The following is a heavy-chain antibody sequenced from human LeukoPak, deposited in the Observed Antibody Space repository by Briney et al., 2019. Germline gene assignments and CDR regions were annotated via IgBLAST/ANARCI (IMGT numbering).Heavy chain of an antibody. V-gene: IGHV4-59*01. CDR3: ARGPYCSSTSCSIAGAFDI. D-gene: IGHD2-2*01. J-gene: IGHJ3*02. Sequence: SETLPLTCTVSGGSISSYYWSWIRQPPGKGLEWIGYIYYSGSTNYNPSLKSRVTISVDTSKNQFSLKLSSVTAADTAVYYCARGPYCSSTSCSIAGAFDIWGQGTMVTVSS. CDR1: GGSISSYY. CDR2: IYYSGST.